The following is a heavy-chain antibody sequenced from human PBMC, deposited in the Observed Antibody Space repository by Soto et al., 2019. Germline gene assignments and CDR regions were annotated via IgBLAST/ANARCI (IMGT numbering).Heavy chain of an antibody. D-gene: IGHD3-16*01. CDR3: TTQGGVDGGFLFYFDL. CDR2: FDPEEGET. CDR1: GSTPTELA. Sequence: QLQLVQSGAEVKKPGASVKVSCKVHGSTPTELAMHWVRQAPGKGLEWMGGFDPEEGETVSAQNFEGRVTMTEDTSTDTAYMELSSLRSDDTAVYYCTTQGGVDGGFLFYFDLWGQGTLVTVSS. J-gene: IGHJ5*02. V-gene: IGHV1-24*01.